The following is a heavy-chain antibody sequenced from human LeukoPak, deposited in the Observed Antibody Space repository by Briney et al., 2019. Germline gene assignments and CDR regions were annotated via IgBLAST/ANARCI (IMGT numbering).Heavy chain of an antibody. CDR3: ARGDYGGDYFDY. Sequence: KAGGSLRLSCAASGFTFSSYEMSWVRQAPGKGLEWVSYISSSGRTIYYADSVKGRFTISRDNAKNSLYLQMNSLRAEDTAVYYCARGDYGGDYFDYWGQGTLVTVSS. J-gene: IGHJ4*02. V-gene: IGHV3-48*03. CDR1: GFTFSSYE. CDR2: ISSSGRTI. D-gene: IGHD4-23*01.